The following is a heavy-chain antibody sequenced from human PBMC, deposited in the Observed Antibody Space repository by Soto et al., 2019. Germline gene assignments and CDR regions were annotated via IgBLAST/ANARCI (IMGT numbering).Heavy chain of an antibody. CDR2: ISGSGGRS. J-gene: IGHJ4*02. CDR3: AKAYFVWSSEQPYYFDY. Sequence: EVQLLDSGGGLVQPGGSLRLSCAASGFTFSNYAMTWVRQGPGKGLEWVSGISGSGGRSYYADSVKGLFTISRDNSKSTLYLQMNSLRAEDTAVYYCAKAYFVWSSEQPYYFDYWVQGTLVTVSS. D-gene: IGHD3-16*01. CDR1: GFTFSNYA. V-gene: IGHV3-23*01.